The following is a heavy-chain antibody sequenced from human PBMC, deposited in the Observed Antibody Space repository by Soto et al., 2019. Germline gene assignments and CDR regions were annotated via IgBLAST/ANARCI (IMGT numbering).Heavy chain of an antibody. CDR2: IYYSGST. CDR1: GGSISSSSYY. J-gene: IGHJ4*02. Sequence: QLQLQESGPGLVKPSETLSLTCTVSGGSISSSSYYWGWIRQPPGKGLEWIGSIYYSGSTYYNPSLKSRVHISVDTSKNQFSLKLSSVTAEDTAVYYCARHRSDYDFWSGYSFDYWGQGTLVTVSS. D-gene: IGHD3-3*01. V-gene: IGHV4-39*01. CDR3: ARHRSDYDFWSGYSFDY.